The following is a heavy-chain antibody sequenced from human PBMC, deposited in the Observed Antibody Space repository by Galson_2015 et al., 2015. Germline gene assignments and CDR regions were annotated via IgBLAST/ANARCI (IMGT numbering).Heavy chain of an antibody. Sequence: SAKVSCKAPGYTFPSHYMHWARQAPGQGLEWLGIINPSGGTTTYAQKFQGRVSMTRDTSTSTVYMELSSLRSEDTAVYYCAREGVMSYFDYWGQGTLVTVSS. V-gene: IGHV1-46*01. J-gene: IGHJ4*02. CDR2: INPSGGTT. CDR1: GYTFPSHY. CDR3: AREGVMSYFDY. D-gene: IGHD2-8*01.